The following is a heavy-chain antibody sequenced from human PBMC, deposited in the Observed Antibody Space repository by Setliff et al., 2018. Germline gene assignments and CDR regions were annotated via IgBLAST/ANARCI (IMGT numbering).Heavy chain of an antibody. V-gene: IGHV1-18*01. J-gene: IGHJ5*02. CDR1: GYTFISYG. CDR2: ISGYNGNT. D-gene: IGHD4-17*01. CDR3: ARSRLYGGWFDP. Sequence: ASVKVSCKTSGYTFISYGISWVRQAPGQGLEWMGWISGYNGNTDYAQKFQGRVTMTRDTSISTAYMELSRLRSDDTAVYSCARSRLYGGWFDPWGQGTLVTVSS.